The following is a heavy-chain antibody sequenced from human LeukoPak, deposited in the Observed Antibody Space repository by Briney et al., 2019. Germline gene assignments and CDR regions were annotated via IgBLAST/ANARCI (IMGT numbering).Heavy chain of an antibody. CDR3: ARILDSAWGELGY. CDR2: IRSDGSNK. D-gene: IGHD6-19*01. Sequence: PGGSLRLSCAGSGFSFSSYGMHWVRQAPDKVLEWMAFIRSDGSNKYYADSVKGRFTISRDNSKNTLYLQMNSLRAEDTAVYYCARILDSAWGELGYWGQGTLVTVSP. J-gene: IGHJ4*02. CDR1: GFSFSSYG. V-gene: IGHV3-30*02.